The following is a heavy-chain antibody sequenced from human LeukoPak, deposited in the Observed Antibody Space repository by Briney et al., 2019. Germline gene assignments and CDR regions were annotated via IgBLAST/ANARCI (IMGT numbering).Heavy chain of an antibody. D-gene: IGHD3-16*01. CDR3: VRDAAHGFAPA. Sequence: SETLSLTCTVSGGSISSYYWSWIRQPAGEGLEWIGRISSSGRTDYNPSLKSRVTMSVDTSKNQFSLKLTSATAADTAVFYCVRDAAHGFAPAWGQGTQVTVSS. CDR2: ISSSGRT. J-gene: IGHJ5*02. CDR1: GGSISSYY. V-gene: IGHV4-4*07.